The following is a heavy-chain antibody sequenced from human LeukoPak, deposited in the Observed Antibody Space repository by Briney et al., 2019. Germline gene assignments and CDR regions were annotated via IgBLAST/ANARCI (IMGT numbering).Heavy chain of an antibody. V-gene: IGHV3-69-1*01. J-gene: IGHJ3*02. D-gene: IGHD3-10*02. CDR2: ITSRSSK. CDR1: GFTFSTYN. Sequence: GGSLRLSCAASGFTFSTYNMHWVRQAPGKGLEWVSSITSRSSKYYADSMKGRFTISRDNAKNSLYLQMYSLRAEDTAVYYCARGVFNAFDIWGQGTMVTVSS. CDR3: ARGVFNAFDI.